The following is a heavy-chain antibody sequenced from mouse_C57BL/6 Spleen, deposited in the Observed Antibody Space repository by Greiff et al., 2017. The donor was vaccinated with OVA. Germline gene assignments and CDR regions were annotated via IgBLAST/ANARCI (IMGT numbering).Heavy chain of an antibody. CDR3: ARHYYGSSYVAY. V-gene: IGHV1-9*01. J-gene: IGHJ3*01. Sequence: QVQLQQSGAELMKPGASVKLSCKATGYTFTGYWIEWVKQRPGHGLEWIGEILPGSGSTNYNEKFKGKATFTADTSSNTAYMQLSSLTTEDSAIYYCARHYYGSSYVAYWGQGTLVTVSA. D-gene: IGHD1-1*01. CDR2: ILPGSGST. CDR1: GYTFTGYW.